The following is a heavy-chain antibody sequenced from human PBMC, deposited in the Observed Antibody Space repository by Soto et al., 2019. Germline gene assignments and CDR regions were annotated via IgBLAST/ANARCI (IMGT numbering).Heavy chain of an antibody. V-gene: IGHV4-59*12. CDR2: IYNSGST. J-gene: IGHJ4*02. CDR3: AREPSI. CDR1: GGSISSYY. Sequence: PSETLSLTCTVSGGSISSYYWSWIRQPPGKGLEWIGYIYNSGSTYYNPSLKSRVTISVDTSKNQFSLKLTSVTAADTAVYYCAREPSIWGQGTLVTVSS.